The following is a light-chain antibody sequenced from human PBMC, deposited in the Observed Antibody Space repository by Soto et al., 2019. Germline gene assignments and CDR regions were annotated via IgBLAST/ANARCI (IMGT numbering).Light chain of an antibody. CDR2: DVS. Sequence: QSALTQPASVSGCPGQSITISCTGTSSDVGGYNYVSWYQQHPGKAPKLLIYDVSNRPSGVSNRFSGSKSGNTASLTISGLQAEDEADYYCSSYTSSSSVVFGGWTKLTVL. CDR1: SSDVGGYNY. J-gene: IGLJ2*01. V-gene: IGLV2-14*01. CDR3: SSYTSSSSVV.